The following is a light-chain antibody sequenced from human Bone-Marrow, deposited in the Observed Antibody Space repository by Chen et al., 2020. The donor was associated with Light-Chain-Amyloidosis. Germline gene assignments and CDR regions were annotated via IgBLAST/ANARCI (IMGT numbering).Light chain of an antibody. V-gene: IGLV3-25*03. CDR3: QSADSSGTYEVI. Sequence: YELTQPPSVSVSTGQPARITCSGDDLPTKYAYWYQQKPGQAPVLVIHRDTERPSGISERFSGSSSGTTATLTISGVQAEDEADYHCQSADSSGTYEVIFGGGTKLTVL. J-gene: IGLJ2*01. CDR2: RDT. CDR1: DLPTKY.